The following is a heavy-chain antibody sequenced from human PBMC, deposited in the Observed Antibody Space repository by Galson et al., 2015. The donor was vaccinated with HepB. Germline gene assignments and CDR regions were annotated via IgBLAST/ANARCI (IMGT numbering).Heavy chain of an antibody. V-gene: IGHV3-21*04. D-gene: IGHD3-22*01. CDR3: AKDSVARAGYDRTPYGMDV. Sequence: YLRLSCAASGFTFDRYNLNWVRQAPGKGLEWVASISSSSSYITYADSVKGRFTISRDNAKNALYLQMNSLRAEDTAVYYCAKDSVARAGYDRTPYGMDVWGQGTTVTVSS. J-gene: IGHJ6*02. CDR1: GFTFDRYN. CDR2: ISSSSSYI.